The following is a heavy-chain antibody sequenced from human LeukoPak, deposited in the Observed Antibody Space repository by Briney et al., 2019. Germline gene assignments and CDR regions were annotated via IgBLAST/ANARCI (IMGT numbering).Heavy chain of an antibody. CDR1: GFTFSSYA. D-gene: IGHD3-10*01. J-gene: IGHJ6*02. V-gene: IGHV3-64*04. Sequence: GGSLRLSCSASGFTFSSYAMHWVRQAPGKGLEYVSSTSSNGGSTYYADSVKGRFTISRDNSKNTLYLQMNSLRAEDTAVYYCAKKGTGMDVWGQGTTVTVSS. CDR3: AKKGTGMDV. CDR2: TSSNGGST.